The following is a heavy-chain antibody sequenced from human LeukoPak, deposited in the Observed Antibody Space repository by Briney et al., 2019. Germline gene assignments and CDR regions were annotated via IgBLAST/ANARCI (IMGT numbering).Heavy chain of an antibody. CDR3: ARDSGRYYLDY. J-gene: IGHJ4*02. V-gene: IGHV3-33*01. CDR2: IWYDGSNK. Sequence: RRSLRLSCAASGFTFSSYGMHWVRQAPGKGLEWVAVIWYDGSNKYYADSVKGRFTISRDNSKNTLYLQMNSLRAEDTAVYYCARDSGRYYLDYWGQGTLVTVSS. CDR1: GFTFSSYG. D-gene: IGHD3-10*01.